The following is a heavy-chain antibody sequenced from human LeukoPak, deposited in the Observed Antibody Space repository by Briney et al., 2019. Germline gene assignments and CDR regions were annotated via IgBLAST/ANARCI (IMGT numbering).Heavy chain of an antibody. CDR2: INDDETST. V-gene: IGHV3-74*01. CDR3: ATPLSGSYALGY. Sequence: GSLRLSCAASGFSFSSSWMHWVRQVPGKGLEWVSRINDDETSTTYAESVKGRFTISRDNAKNTLFLQMNSLRAEDTAVYYCATPLSGSYALGYWGQGTLVTVSS. J-gene: IGHJ4*02. D-gene: IGHD1-26*01. CDR1: GFSFSSSW.